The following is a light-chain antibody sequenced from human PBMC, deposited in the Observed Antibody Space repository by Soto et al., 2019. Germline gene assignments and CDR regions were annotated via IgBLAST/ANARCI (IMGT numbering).Light chain of an antibody. Sequence: QSALTQPPSGSGTPGQRVTISCSGSSSNIGSNTVNWYQQLPGTAPKLLIYSNNQRPSGVPDRFSGSKSGTSASLAISGLQSEDEADYYCAAWDDSLNGFYDFGTGTKVTVL. J-gene: IGLJ1*01. CDR3: AAWDDSLNGFYD. CDR2: SNN. CDR1: SSNIGSNT. V-gene: IGLV1-44*01.